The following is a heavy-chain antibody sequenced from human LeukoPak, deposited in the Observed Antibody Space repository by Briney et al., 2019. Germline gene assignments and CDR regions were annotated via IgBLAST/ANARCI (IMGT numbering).Heavy chain of an antibody. CDR2: MYTSGSA. D-gene: IGHD2-2*01. CDR3: ATERSRGLAL. CDR1: GDSTSGYY. J-gene: IGHJ5*02. Sequence: SETLSLTCTVPGDSTSGYYWSWIRQPAGKGLEWIGRMYTSGSANYNPSLKSRVTMSLDTSKKLFSPQMTSVTAADTAIYYCATERSRGLALWGQGALVIVSS. V-gene: IGHV4-4*07.